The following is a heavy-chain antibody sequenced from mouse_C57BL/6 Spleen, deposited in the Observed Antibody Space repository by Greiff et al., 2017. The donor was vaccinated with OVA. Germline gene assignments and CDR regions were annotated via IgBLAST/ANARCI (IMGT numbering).Heavy chain of an antibody. Sequence: VQLQESGAELVKPGASVKLSCKASGYTFTEYTIHWVKQRPGQGLEWIGWIYPGSGSIKYNEKFKDKATLTADKYSSTVYMELSRLTSEDSAVYFVARHEGGTVVATRGFDYWGQGTTLTVSS. CDR3: ARHEGGTVVATRGFDY. V-gene: IGHV1-62-2*01. D-gene: IGHD1-1*01. CDR2: IYPGSGSI. J-gene: IGHJ2*01. CDR1: GYTFTEYT.